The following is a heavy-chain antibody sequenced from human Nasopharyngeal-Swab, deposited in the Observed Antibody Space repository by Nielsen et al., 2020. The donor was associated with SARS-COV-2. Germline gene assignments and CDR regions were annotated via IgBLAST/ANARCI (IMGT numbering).Heavy chain of an antibody. CDR3: ARDWPSTAAPTAWFDP. V-gene: IGHV3-48*01. D-gene: IGHD6-6*01. CDR2: ITGSSSAV. J-gene: IGHJ5*02. CDR1: GFSLSEYS. Sequence: LSLTCAASGFSLSEYSMTWVRQAPGKGLEWISYITGSSSAVYYADSVKGRFTISRDNVENSLYLQMSSLRAEDTAVYYCARDWPSTAAPTAWFDPWGQGTLVTVSS.